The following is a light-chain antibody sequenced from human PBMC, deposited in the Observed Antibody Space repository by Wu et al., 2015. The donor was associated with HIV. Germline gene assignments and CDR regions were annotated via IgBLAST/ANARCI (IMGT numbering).Light chain of an antibody. CDR2: AAS. V-gene: IGKV1-6*01. CDR3: LQDYNYPRT. Sequence: AIQMTQPPSSLSASVGDRVTITCRASQGIRSDLGWYQQKPGKAPKLLIYAASTLQSGVPSRFSGSGSGTDFILTISSLQPEDFATYYCLQDYNYPRTFGQGTKVEIK. J-gene: IGKJ1*01. CDR1: QGIRSD.